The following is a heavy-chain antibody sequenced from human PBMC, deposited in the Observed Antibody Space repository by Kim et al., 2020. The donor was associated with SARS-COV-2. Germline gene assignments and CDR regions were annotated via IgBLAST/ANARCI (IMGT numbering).Heavy chain of an antibody. J-gene: IGHJ5*02. D-gene: IGHD2-2*01. Sequence: SGKDRFTSSRDNAKNSLYLQMNSLTAEDTAVYYCPRVRCTSTSCAAGWFDPWGQGTLVTVSS. CDR3: PRVRCTSTSCAAGWFDP. V-gene: IGHV3-11*01.